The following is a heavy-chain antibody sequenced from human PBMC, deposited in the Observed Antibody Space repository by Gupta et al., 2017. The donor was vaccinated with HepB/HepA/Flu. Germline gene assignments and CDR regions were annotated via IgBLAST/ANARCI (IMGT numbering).Heavy chain of an antibody. CDR1: GYTFTRYY. Sequence: QVQLVQSGAEVKKPGASVRVSCKASGYTFTRYYIHLVLQAPGQGLEWMGISNPSGGTTRYAQKFQGRVTMTRDTSTSTVYVELSGLRSEDTAVYYCARQHYYDSSGYYLVDDYYYGVDVWGKGTSVTVSS. D-gene: IGHD3-22*01. V-gene: IGHV1-46*01. CDR2: SNPSGGTT. J-gene: IGHJ6*04. CDR3: ARQHYYDSSGYYLVDDYYYGVDV.